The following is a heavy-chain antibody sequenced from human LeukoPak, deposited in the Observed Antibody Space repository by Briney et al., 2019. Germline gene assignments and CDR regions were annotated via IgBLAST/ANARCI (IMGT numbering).Heavy chain of an antibody. J-gene: IGHJ3*02. CDR1: GGSISSYY. V-gene: IGHV4-59*08. D-gene: IGHD4-17*01. CDR3: ARHFDRVTTPAFDI. CDR2: IYYSGST. Sequence: SETLSLTCTVSGGSISSYYWSWIRQPPGKGLEGIGYIYYSGSTNYNPSLKSRVTISVDTSKNQFSLKLSSVTAADTAVYYCARHFDRVTTPAFDIWGQGTMVTVSS.